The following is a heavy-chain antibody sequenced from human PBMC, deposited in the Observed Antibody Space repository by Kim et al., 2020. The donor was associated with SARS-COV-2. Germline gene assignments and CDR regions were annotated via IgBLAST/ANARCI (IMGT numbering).Heavy chain of an antibody. CDR3: ARRKFITMVRGVMDVGPFDP. CDR1: GYSFTSYW. J-gene: IGHJ5*02. Sequence: GESLKISCKGSGYSFTSYWIGWVRQMPGKGLEWMGIIYPGDSDTRYSPSFQGQVTISADKYISTAYLQWSSLKASDTAMYYCARRKFITMVRGVMDVGPFDPWGQGTLVTVSS. CDR2: IYPGDSDT. V-gene: IGHV5-51*01. D-gene: IGHD3-10*01.